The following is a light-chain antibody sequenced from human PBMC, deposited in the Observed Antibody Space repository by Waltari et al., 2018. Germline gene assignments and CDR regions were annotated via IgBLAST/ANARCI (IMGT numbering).Light chain of an antibody. V-gene: IGLV1-40*01. Sequence: QSVLTQPPSVSGAPGQRVTISCPGSSPNLGAGYDVHWYQQLPGTAPQLHIYENTTRPSGVPDRFSGSKSGSSASLAITGLQADDEADYYCQSYDSSLSRSVFGAGTTVTVL. CDR1: SPNLGAGYD. CDR3: QSYDSSLSRSV. J-gene: IGLJ1*01. CDR2: ENT.